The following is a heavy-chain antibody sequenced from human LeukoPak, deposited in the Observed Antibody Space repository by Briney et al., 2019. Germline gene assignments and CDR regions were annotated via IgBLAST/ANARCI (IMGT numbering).Heavy chain of an antibody. J-gene: IGHJ3*02. CDR1: GYRFTSYW. Sequence: GESLKISFKGSGYRFTSYWIGWVRPMPGKGLEWMGIIYPGDSDTRYSPPFQGQVTISADKSISTAYLQWSTVKALDTAMYYCARRRVRGVIDAFDIWGQGTMVTVSS. CDR2: IYPGDSDT. V-gene: IGHV5-51*01. CDR3: ARRRVRGVIDAFDI. D-gene: IGHD3-10*01.